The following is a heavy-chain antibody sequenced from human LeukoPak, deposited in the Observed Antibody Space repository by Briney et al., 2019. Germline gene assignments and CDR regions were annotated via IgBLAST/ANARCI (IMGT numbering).Heavy chain of an antibody. J-gene: IGHJ4*02. D-gene: IGHD2-21*02. V-gene: IGHV1-18*01. CDR1: GYTFTSYG. CDR3: ARDFGHIVVVTALDY. CDR2: IIAYNGNT. Sequence: ASVKVSCKASGYTFTSYGISWVRQAPGQGLEWMGWIIAYNGNTNYAQKLQGRVTMTTDTATSTAYMELRSLRSDDTAVYYCARDFGHIVVVTALDYWGQGTLVTVSS.